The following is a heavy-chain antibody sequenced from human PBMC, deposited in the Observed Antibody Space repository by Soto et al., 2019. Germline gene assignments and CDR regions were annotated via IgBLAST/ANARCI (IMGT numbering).Heavy chain of an antibody. CDR3: ARSWGGDGYSH. Sequence: LSLTCNVSGDSLNSGAYYLTWIRQSPGRGLEWIGHIYHTGSTNYNPSLRSRLTISLDTSKSHFSLTLRSVNAVDTGVYYCARSWGGDGYSHWGQGTLVTVSS. J-gene: IGHJ4*02. CDR2: IYHTGST. D-gene: IGHD2-15*01. CDR1: GDSLNSGAYY. V-gene: IGHV4-61*03.